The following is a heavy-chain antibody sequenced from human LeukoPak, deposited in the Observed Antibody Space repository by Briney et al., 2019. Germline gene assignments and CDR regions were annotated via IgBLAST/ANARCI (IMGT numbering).Heavy chain of an antibody. Sequence: GGSLRLSCAASGFTFSSYAMSWVRQAPGKGLEWVSAISGSGGSTYYADSVKGRLTISRDNSKNTLYLQMNSLRAEDTAVYYCAKLYCSSTSCYHGGLYFDYWGQGTLVTVSS. CDR2: ISGSGGST. V-gene: IGHV3-23*01. D-gene: IGHD2-2*01. J-gene: IGHJ4*02. CDR1: GFTFSSYA. CDR3: AKLYCSSTSCYHGGLYFDY.